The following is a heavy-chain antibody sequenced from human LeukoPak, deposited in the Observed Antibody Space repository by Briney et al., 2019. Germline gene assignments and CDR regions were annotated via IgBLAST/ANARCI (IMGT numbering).Heavy chain of an antibody. CDR1: GFTFSSYA. CDR2: ISYDGSNK. D-gene: IGHD5-18*01. CDR3: ARQLGQQGRYSYGLVDYFDY. Sequence: GGSLRLSCAASGFTFSSYAMHWVRQAPGKGLEWVAVISYDGSNKYYADSVKGRFTISRDNAKNSLYLQMNSLRAEDTAVYYCARQLGQQGRYSYGLVDYFDYWGQGTLVTVSS. J-gene: IGHJ4*02. V-gene: IGHV3-30-3*01.